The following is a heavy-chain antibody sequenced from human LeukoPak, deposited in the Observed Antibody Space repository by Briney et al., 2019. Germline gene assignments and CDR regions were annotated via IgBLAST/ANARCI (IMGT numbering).Heavy chain of an antibody. CDR1: GYTFTSYD. Sequence: ASVKVSCKASGYTFTSYDINWVRQATGQGLEWMGWMNPNSGNTGYAQKFQGRVTITRNTSISTAYMELSSLRSEDTAVYYCAKDYYDILTAPGPFDYWGQGTLVTVSS. D-gene: IGHD3-9*01. J-gene: IGHJ4*02. CDR3: AKDYYDILTAPGPFDY. CDR2: MNPNSGNT. V-gene: IGHV1-8*03.